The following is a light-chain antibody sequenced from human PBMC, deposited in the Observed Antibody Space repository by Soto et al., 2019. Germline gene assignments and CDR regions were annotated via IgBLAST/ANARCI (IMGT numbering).Light chain of an antibody. CDR3: QQYNSYWT. CDR1: QSISSW. CDR2: KAS. J-gene: IGKJ1*01. V-gene: IGKV1-5*03. Sequence: DIKMTQSPSTLSASVGDRVTITCRASQSISSWLAWYQQKPGKAPTLLLYKASSLESGVPSRFSGSGSGTEFTLTINNLQPDDFATYYCQQYNSYWTFGQGTKVEIK.